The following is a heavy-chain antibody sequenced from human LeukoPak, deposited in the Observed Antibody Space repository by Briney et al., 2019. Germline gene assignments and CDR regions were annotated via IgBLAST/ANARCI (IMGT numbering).Heavy chain of an antibody. V-gene: IGHV4-59*01. Sequence: ASETLSLTCTVSGGSITSYYWSWIRQPPGKGLEWIGYIYYSGTTNYNPSLRSRVTISVDTSKNQFSLKVNSVTAADTAVYYCVRSKSGTYGWFDPWGQVTLVTAS. CDR1: GGSITSYY. CDR3: VRSKSGTYGWFDP. D-gene: IGHD4-17*01. J-gene: IGHJ5*02. CDR2: IYYSGTT.